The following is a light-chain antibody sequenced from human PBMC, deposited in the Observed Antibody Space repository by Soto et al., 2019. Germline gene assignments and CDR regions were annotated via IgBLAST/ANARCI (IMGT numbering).Light chain of an antibody. CDR1: QSFXSN. CDR3: QQYE. V-gene: IGKV3D-15*01. CDR2: GAS. J-gene: IGKJ4*02. Sequence: VVTQSPATLSVSPGERATLSCRASQSFXSNFDWYQKKPGQAPRVLIYGASTSATVIPARFSGSGSGTEFTITIAGLEHEDCAVYYCQQYEFGGGTKVDIK.